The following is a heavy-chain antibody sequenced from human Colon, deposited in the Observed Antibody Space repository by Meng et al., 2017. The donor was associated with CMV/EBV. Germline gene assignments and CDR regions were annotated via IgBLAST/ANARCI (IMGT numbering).Heavy chain of an antibody. D-gene: IGHD4-11*01. Sequence: GESLKISCAASGFKFNDYGMHWVRQAPGKGLEWVAFIGSDGSIKRYSDSVKGRFNISRDNSKNTLWLQMHSLRLEDTALYYCAREGFSNFDYWGQGTLVTVSS. CDR1: GFKFNDYG. CDR3: AREGFSNFDY. V-gene: IGHV3-30*02. J-gene: IGHJ4*02. CDR2: IGSDGSIK.